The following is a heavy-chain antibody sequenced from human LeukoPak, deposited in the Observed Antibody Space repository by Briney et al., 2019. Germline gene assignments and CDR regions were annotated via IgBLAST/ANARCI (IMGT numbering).Heavy chain of an antibody. Sequence: GGSLRLSCAASGFTFNNYGMHWVRQAPGKGLEWVAFIRYNGNNQYYADSVKGRFTISRDNSKNTLYLQMNSLKGDNTAVYYCAKDSAFYYIDVWGKGTTVIISS. J-gene: IGHJ6*03. CDR2: IRYNGNNQ. CDR3: AKDSAFYYIDV. D-gene: IGHD3-10*01. CDR1: GFTFNNYG. V-gene: IGHV3-30*02.